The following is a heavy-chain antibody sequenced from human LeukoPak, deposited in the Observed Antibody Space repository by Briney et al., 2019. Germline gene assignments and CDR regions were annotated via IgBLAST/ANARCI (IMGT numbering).Heavy chain of an antibody. Sequence: SETLSLTCAVYGGSFNGYYWSWIRQPPGKGLEWIGEINHSGSTNYNPSLKSRVTISVDTSKNQFSLKLSSVTAADTAVYYCAITNYYDSSGFTWGPYYFDYWGQGTLVTVSS. CDR1: GGSFNGYY. J-gene: IGHJ4*02. CDR2: INHSGST. CDR3: AITNYYDSSGFTWGPYYFDY. V-gene: IGHV4-34*01. D-gene: IGHD3-22*01.